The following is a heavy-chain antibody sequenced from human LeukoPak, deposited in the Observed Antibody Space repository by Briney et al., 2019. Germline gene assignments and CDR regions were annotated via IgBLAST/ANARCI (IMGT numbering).Heavy chain of an antibody. CDR1: GYTLTELS. D-gene: IGHD3-3*01. CDR3: ARTRRFLEWEPVDY. Sequence: GASVKVSCKVSGYTLTELSMHWVRQAPGKGLEWMGNFDPEDGETIYAQKFQGRVTMTRDTSISTAYMELSRLRSDDTAVYYCARTRRFLEWEPVDYWGQGTLVTVSS. CDR2: FDPEDGET. V-gene: IGHV1-24*01. J-gene: IGHJ4*02.